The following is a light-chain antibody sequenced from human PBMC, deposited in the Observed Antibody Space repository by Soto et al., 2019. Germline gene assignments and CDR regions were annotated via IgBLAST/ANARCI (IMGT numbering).Light chain of an antibody. Sequence: DVVMTQSPLSLPVTLGQPASISCRSNQSLVHSDGIAYFSWFQQRPGRSPRRLIYKVSNRASGVPARFSGRGSGTDFALKISRVEAEDVGVYYCMQGAHWPFTFGQGTKVEIK. V-gene: IGKV2-30*02. J-gene: IGKJ3*01. CDR3: MQGAHWPFT. CDR1: QSLVHSDGIAY. CDR2: KVS.